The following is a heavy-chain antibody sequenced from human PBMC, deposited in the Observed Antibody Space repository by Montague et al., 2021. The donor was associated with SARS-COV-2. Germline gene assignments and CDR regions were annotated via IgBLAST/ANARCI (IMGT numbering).Heavy chain of an antibody. D-gene: IGHD2-2*01. Sequence: SETLSLTCTVSGVVELRRRSEEHTSELQSHHDLVCRLLLEKKKVTYYSPSLKSRVTIFVDTSKNEFSLKLNSVTAADTAVYYCARVGCSSNVCNWFDPWGQVTLVTVSS. CDR3: ARVGCSSNVCNWFDP. CDR2: LEKKKVT. V-gene: IGHV4-39*01. J-gene: IGHJ5*02. CDR1: GVVELRRRSE.